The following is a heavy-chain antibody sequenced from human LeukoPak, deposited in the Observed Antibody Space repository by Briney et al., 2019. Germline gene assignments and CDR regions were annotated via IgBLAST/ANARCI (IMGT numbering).Heavy chain of an antibody. J-gene: IGHJ4*02. CDR2: ISGSGGST. CDR1: GFTFTSYA. V-gene: IGHV3-23*01. CDR3: AKDPRVGSRVATPCH. D-gene: IGHD5-24*01. Sequence: GGSLRLSCAVSGFTFTSYAMSWVRQAPGKGLEWVSAISGSGGSTYYADSVKGRFTISRDNSKSTLFLQMNSLRAEDTAVYYCAKDPRVGSRVATPCHWGQGALVTVSS.